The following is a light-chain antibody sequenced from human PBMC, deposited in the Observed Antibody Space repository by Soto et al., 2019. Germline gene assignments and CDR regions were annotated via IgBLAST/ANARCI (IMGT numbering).Light chain of an antibody. CDR1: SSDVGAYNY. CDR3: SSFASSNTLV. J-gene: IGLJ3*02. V-gene: IGLV2-8*01. CDR2: EVT. Sequence: QSALTQPPSASGSPGQSVTISCTGTSSDVGAYNYVSWYQQHAGKAPKLVIYEVTKRPSGVPDRFSGSKSAKTASLTVSGLQAEDEADYCCSSFASSNTLVFGGGTKVTVL.